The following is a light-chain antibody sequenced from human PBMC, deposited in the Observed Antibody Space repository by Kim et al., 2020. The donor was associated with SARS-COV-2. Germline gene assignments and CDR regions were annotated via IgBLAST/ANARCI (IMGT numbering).Light chain of an antibody. Sequence: ELTQPPSASGTPGQRVTISCSGSSSNIGSNYVYWYQQLPGTAPKLLIYSNNQWPSGVPDRFSGSKSGTSASLAISGLQSEDEADYCCAAWDDSLNGVVFGGGTQLTVL. J-gene: IGLJ2*01. CDR3: AAWDDSLNGVV. V-gene: IGLV1-44*01. CDR2: SNN. CDR1: SSNIGSNY.